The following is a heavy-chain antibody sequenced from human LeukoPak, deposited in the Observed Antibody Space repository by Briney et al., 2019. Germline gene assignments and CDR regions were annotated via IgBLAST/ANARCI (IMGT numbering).Heavy chain of an antibody. D-gene: IGHD3-22*01. CDR2: ISGSGGNT. Sequence: GGSLRLSCAASGFTFSSYAMTWVRQAPGKGLEWVSTISGSGGNTYYADSVKGRFTISRDNSKNTLYLQMNSLRAEDTDVYYCAKSRGYYYDSSGYPNYFHTGAREPWSPSPQ. CDR3: AKSRGYYYDSSGYPNYFHT. J-gene: IGHJ4*02. V-gene: IGHV3-23*01. CDR1: GFTFSSYA.